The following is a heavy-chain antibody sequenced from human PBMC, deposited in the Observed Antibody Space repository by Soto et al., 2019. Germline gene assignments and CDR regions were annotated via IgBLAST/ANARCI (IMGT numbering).Heavy chain of an antibody. J-gene: IGHJ6*03. Sequence: SETLSLTCTVSGGSISSYYWSWIRQPPGKGLEWIGYIYYSGSTNYNPSLKSRVTISVDTSKNQFSLKLSSVTAADTAVYYCARDRGYSGYDSNYYYYYYMDVWGKGTTVTVSS. CDR3: ARDRGYSGYDSNYYYYYYMDV. CDR2: IYYSGST. CDR1: GGSISSYY. D-gene: IGHD5-12*01. V-gene: IGHV4-59*01.